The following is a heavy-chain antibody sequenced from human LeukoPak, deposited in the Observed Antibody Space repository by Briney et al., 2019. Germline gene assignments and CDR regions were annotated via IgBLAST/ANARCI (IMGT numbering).Heavy chain of an antibody. CDR2: INPTTGGA. J-gene: IGHJ6*03. CDR3: ARESVISGSYIYYYYYMDV. V-gene: IGHV1-2*06. Sequence: ASVKVSCKASGYDFARFYLHWVRQVPGQGLEWMGRINPTTGGANFTQKFQGRVTFTRDTSISTAYMELSRLRSDDTAVYYCARESVISGSYIYYYYYMDVWGKGTTVTVSS. CDR1: GYDFARFY. D-gene: IGHD1-26*01.